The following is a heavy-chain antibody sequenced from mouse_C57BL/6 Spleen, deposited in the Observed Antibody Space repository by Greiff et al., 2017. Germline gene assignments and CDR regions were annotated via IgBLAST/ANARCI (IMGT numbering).Heavy chain of an antibody. Sequence: QVQLQQPGAELVKPGASVTLSCKASGYTFTSYWMHWVKQRPGRGLEWIGRLYPHSGGTKYNEQFKSKATLTVDNPSSTAYMQLSSLTSEDSAVYYCARQRDYYGFAYWGQGTLVTVSA. D-gene: IGHD1-1*01. V-gene: IGHV1-72*01. CDR3: ARQRDYYGFAY. J-gene: IGHJ3*01. CDR1: GYTFTSYW. CDR2: LYPHSGGT.